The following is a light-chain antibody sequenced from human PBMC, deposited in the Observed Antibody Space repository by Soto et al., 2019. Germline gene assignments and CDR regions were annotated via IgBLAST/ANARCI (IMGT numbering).Light chain of an antibody. CDR2: LGS. J-gene: IGKJ1*01. Sequence: DIVMTQSPLSLPVTPGEPASISCRSSQSLLGRNGHNGLEWYLQKPGQSPQLLIYLGSNRASGVPDRFSGSGSGTDFTLKISRVEAEDVGVYYCMQSLQAPLTFGQGTKVEIK. V-gene: IGKV2-28*01. CDR3: MQSLQAPLT. CDR1: QSLLGRNGHNG.